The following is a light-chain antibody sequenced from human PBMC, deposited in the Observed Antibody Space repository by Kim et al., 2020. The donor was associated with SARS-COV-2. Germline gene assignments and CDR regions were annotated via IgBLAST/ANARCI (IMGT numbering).Light chain of an antibody. V-gene: IGLV2-11*01. CDR2: DVN. Sequence: QSALTQPRSMSGSPGQSVTISCTGTSSDVGAYNYVSWYQQHPDKAPKLMIYDVNDRPSGVPDRFSGSKSGNTASLTISGLQAEDEAAYYCCSYAGGYSHVLFGGGTQLTVL. CDR3: CSYAGGYSHVL. J-gene: IGLJ2*01. CDR1: SSDVGAYNY.